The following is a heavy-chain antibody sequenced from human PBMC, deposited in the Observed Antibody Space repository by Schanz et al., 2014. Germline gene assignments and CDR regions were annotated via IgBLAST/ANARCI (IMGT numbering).Heavy chain of an antibody. J-gene: IGHJ5*02. D-gene: IGHD2-21*01. V-gene: IGHV3-30-3*01. Sequence: QVQLVESGGGVVQPGRSLRLSCAASGFTFSSYAMHWVRQAPGKGLEWVAVISYDGRNKYYADSVKGRFTISRDNSKNTLYLQMNSLRAEDTAVYYGARDVEGYDGGGGGFDPWGQGTLVTVSS. CDR3: ARDVEGYDGGGGGFDP. CDR2: ISYDGRNK. CDR1: GFTFSSYA.